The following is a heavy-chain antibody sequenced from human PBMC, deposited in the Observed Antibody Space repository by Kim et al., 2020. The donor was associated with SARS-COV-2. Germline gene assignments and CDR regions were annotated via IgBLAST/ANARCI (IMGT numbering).Heavy chain of an antibody. Sequence: SETLSLTCTVSGGSISSGGYYWSWIRQHPGKGMEWIGYIYYSGSTYYNPSLKSRVTISVDTSKNQFSLKLSSVTAADTAVYYCARDGPSGYYDSSGAFDIWGQGTMVTVSS. D-gene: IGHD3-22*01. CDR2: IYYSGST. J-gene: IGHJ3*02. CDR3: ARDGPSGYYDSSGAFDI. V-gene: IGHV4-31*03. CDR1: GGSISSGGYY.